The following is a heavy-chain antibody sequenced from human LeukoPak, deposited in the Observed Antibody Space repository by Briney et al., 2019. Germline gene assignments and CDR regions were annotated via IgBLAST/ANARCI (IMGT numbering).Heavy chain of an antibody. CDR3: ARQNTGQLDY. CDR2: INAKSGDT. V-gene: IGHV1-2*02. Sequence: ASVKVSCKASGYXFTDYYIHWVRQAPGQGLEWMGWINAKSGDTKYAQKFQARVTMTRDTFITTTYMEVSRLSSDDTAVYYCARQNTGQLDYWGQGTLVTVSS. CDR1: GYXFTDYY. J-gene: IGHJ4*02. D-gene: IGHD2-8*02.